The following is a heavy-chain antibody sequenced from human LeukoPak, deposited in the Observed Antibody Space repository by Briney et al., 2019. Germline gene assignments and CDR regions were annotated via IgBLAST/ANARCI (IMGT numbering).Heavy chain of an antibody. J-gene: IGHJ6*03. Sequence: PSETLSLTCAVYGGSFSGYYWSWIRQPPGKGLEWIGEINHSGSTNYNPSLKSRVTISVDTSKNQFSLKLSSVTAADTAVYYCARRGKMVQPTYYYYMDVWAKGPRSPSP. CDR2: INHSGST. V-gene: IGHV4-34*01. CDR3: ARRGKMVQPTYYYYMDV. CDR1: GGSFSGYY. D-gene: IGHD3-10*01.